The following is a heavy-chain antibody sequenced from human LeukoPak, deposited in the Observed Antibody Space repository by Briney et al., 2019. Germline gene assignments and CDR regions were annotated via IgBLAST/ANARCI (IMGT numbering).Heavy chain of an antibody. D-gene: IGHD4-23*01. V-gene: IGHV3-23*01. CDR3: ARDFGGNDFDY. CDR1: GFTFSSYA. Sequence: PGGSLRLSCAASGFTFSSYAMSWVRQAPGKGLEWVSAISGSGGSTYYADSVKGRFTISRDNAKNSLYLQMNSLRAEDTAVYYCARDFGGNDFDYWGQGTLVTVSS. J-gene: IGHJ4*02. CDR2: ISGSGGST.